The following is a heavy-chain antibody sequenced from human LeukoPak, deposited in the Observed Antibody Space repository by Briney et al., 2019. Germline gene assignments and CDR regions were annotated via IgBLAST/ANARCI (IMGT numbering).Heavy chain of an antibody. CDR1: GIDVSTDY. V-gene: IGHV3-66*01. CDR3: ARDRFNGMDV. J-gene: IGHJ6*02. D-gene: IGHD3-3*01. Sequence: GGPLRLSCVASGIDVSTDYITWLRQAPGKGLEWVSSIYSGWTTYYADSVQRRFSIYRDISKNTVTLQMSSRRAEDPAVYYCARDRFNGMDVWGQGTTVTVSS. CDR2: IYSGWTT.